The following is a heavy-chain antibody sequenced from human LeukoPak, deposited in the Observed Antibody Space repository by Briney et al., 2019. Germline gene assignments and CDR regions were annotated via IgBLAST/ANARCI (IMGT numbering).Heavy chain of an antibody. J-gene: IGHJ5*02. Sequence: ASETLSLTCAVSAYSISSDYYWGWIRQPPGKGLEWIGTIYHSGTTYYNPSLKSRVTISVDTSKNQFSLKLSSVTAADTAVYYCARESVSSGTNWFDPWGQGTLVTVSS. CDR1: AYSISSDYY. CDR2: IYHSGTT. D-gene: IGHD1/OR15-1a*01. V-gene: IGHV4-38-2*02. CDR3: ARESVSSGTNWFDP.